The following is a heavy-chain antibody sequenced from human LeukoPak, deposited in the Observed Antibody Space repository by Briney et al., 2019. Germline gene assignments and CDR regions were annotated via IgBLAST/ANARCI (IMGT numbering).Heavy chain of an antibody. CDR2: LSSGGINK. V-gene: IGHV3-30*03. Sequence: GGSLRLPCAASGFTFSTYGIHWVRQAPGKGLEWVGLLSSGGINKHYADSVKGRFIISRDNSMNTLYLQMNSLRAEDTAVYYCARGFSGYTYGPDYWGQGTLVTVSS. CDR1: GFTFSTYG. CDR3: ARGFSGYTYGPDY. D-gene: IGHD5-18*01. J-gene: IGHJ4*02.